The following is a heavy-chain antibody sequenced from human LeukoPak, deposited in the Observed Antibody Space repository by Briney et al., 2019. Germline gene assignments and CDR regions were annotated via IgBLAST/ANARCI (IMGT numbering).Heavy chain of an antibody. CDR1: GFTFSDYA. CDR2: ISGSGDST. Sequence: GGSLRLSCAASGFTFSDYATSWVRQAPGKGLEWFSAISGSGDSTYYADSVKGRFTISRDNSKNTLSLQMNSLRADDTAVYYCVKGSSVGRPYYFDYWGQGSLVTVSS. J-gene: IGHJ4*02. V-gene: IGHV3-23*01. CDR3: VKGSSVGRPYYFDY. D-gene: IGHD3-10*01.